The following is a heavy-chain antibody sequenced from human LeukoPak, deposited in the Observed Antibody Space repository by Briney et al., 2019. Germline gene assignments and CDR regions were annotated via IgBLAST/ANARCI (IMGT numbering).Heavy chain of an antibody. J-gene: IGHJ5*02. CDR2: MNTNSGNT. CDR3: ARKGLLGSGKPWFDP. V-gene: IGHV1-8*01. Sequence: ASVKVSCKASGYTFTSYDINWVRQPSGQGLEWMGWMNTNSGNTASAQKFQGRVTMTTNTSISTAYMELTGLRSEDTAMYFCARKGLLGSGKPWFDPWGQGTLVTVSS. D-gene: IGHD2-15*01. CDR1: GYTFTSYD.